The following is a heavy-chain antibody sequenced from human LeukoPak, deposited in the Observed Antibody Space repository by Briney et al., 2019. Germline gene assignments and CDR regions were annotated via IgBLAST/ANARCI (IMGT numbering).Heavy chain of an antibody. J-gene: IGHJ3*01. CDR2: ISGSGGST. V-gene: IGHV3-23*01. D-gene: IGHD4-23*01. CDR3: AKDSEATITPLSAFDV. CDR1: GFSFRNYA. Sequence: GGSLRLSCAASGFSFRNYAISWVRQAPGKGLEWVSSISGSGGSTYSADSVKGRFTISRENSNNTLYLQMNSLRADDTAMYYCAKDSEATITPLSAFDVWGQGTMVTVSS.